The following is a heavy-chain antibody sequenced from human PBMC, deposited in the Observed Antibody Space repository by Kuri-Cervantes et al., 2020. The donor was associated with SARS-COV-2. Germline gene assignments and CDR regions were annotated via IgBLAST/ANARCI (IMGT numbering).Heavy chain of an antibody. CDR1: GGSFSGYY. Sequence: SQTLSLTCAVYGGSFSGYYWGWIRQPPGKGLEWIGSILYNGNTHYKASLNSRVTISVDTSKNQFSLRLTSVTAADTAVYYCARHQLVIPAADPYNYFDPWGQGSLVTVSS. CDR2: ILYNGNT. J-gene: IGHJ5*02. V-gene: IGHV4-34*12. CDR3: ARHQLVIPAADPYNYFDP. D-gene: IGHD2-2*01.